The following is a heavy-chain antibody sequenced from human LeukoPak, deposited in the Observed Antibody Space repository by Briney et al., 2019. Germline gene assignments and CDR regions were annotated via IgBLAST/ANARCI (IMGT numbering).Heavy chain of an antibody. J-gene: IGHJ4*02. Sequence: SQTLSLTCAISGDSVSSNSAAWNWIRQSPSRGLEWLGRTYYRSKWYNDYAVSVKSRITINPDTSKNQFSLQLNSVTPEDTAVYYCAREEHGFGCSGGSCYRYGWSIHMGAVSPTYYFDYWGQGTLVTVSS. V-gene: IGHV6-1*01. CDR3: AREEHGFGCSGGSCYRYGWSIHMGAVSPTYYFDY. CDR1: GDSVSSNSAA. CDR2: TYYRSKWYN. D-gene: IGHD2-15*01.